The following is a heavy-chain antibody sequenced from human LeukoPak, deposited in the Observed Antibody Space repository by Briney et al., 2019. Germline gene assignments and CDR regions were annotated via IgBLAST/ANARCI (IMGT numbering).Heavy chain of an antibody. J-gene: IGHJ4*02. CDR1: GCTFTSYG. V-gene: IGHV1-18*01. D-gene: IGHD2-21*02. Sequence: ASVKVSCKASGCTFTSYGISWVRQAPGQGLEWMGWISAYNGNTNYAQKLQGRVTMTTDTSTSTAYMELRSLGSDDTAVYYCARFAPLYCGGDCSPDYWGQGTLVTVSS. CDR3: ARFAPLYCGGDCSPDY. CDR2: ISAYNGNT.